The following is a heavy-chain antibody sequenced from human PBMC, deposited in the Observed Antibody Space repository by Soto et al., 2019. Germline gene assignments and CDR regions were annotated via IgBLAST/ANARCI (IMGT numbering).Heavy chain of an antibody. CDR1: GYTFTSSG. CDR3: ARGTGVPSSFDS. D-gene: IGHD3-10*01. J-gene: IGHJ4*02. V-gene: IGHV1-18*01. Sequence: QVQLVQSGAEVKKPGASVKVSCKASGYTFTSSGLNWVRQAPGQGLEWMGWISAYNGNTNYAQRLQDRVTMTRDTSTSTAYMELRSLRSDDTAVYFCARGTGVPSSFDSWGQGTLVTVSS. CDR2: ISAYNGNT.